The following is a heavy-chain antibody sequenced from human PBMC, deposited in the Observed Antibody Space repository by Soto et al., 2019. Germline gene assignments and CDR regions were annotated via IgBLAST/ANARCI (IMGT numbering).Heavy chain of an antibody. CDR1: GFPFSNHA. V-gene: IGHV3-23*01. Sequence: EVQLLESGGGLVQPGGSLRVSCAASGFPFSNHAMSWVRQAPGKGLEWVSGISDGGDLIYYADSVKGRFSMSRDNSENMLYLQMTNLRAEDTAIYFCAKRQGTALAAKNFDFWGQGTLVTVSS. CDR2: ISDGGDLI. J-gene: IGHJ4*02. D-gene: IGHD6-19*01. CDR3: AKRQGTALAAKNFDF.